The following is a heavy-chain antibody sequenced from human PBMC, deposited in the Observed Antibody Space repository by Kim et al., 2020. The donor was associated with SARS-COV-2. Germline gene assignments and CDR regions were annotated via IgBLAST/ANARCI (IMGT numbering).Heavy chain of an antibody. CDR2: ISYDGSNK. CDR1: GFTFSSYA. CDR3: AIIVATVPIDY. J-gene: IGHJ4*02. V-gene: IGHV3-30-3*01. Sequence: GGSLRLSCAASGFTFSSYAMHWVRQAPGKGLEWVAVISYDGSNKYYADSVKGRFTISRDNSKNTLYLQMNSLRAEDTAVYYCAIIVATVPIDYWGQGTLVTVSS. D-gene: IGHD5-12*01.